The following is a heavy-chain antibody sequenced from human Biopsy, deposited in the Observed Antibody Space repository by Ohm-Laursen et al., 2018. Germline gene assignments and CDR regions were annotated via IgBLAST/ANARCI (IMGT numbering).Heavy chain of an antibody. V-gene: IGHV4-59*01. J-gene: IGHJ2*01. D-gene: IGHD3-22*01. Sequence: GTLSLTCTVSGVSISTYYWSWIRQSPGRGLEWIAYIYYSGSTDYNPSLKSRVTISLDTSKNQFSLKLSSVTAADTAIYYCARDRGYYSDRTVPGYFDLWGRGTLVTVSS. CDR2: IYYSGST. CDR1: GVSISTYY. CDR3: ARDRGYYSDRTVPGYFDL.